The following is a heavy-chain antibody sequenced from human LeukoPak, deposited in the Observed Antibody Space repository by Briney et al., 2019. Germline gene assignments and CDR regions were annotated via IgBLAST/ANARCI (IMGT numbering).Heavy chain of an antibody. CDR3: ARDLRSVGGYYDFWSGYHNWFDP. D-gene: IGHD3-3*01. CDR1: GYSISSGYY. CDR2: IYHSGST. J-gene: IGHJ5*02. V-gene: IGHV4-38-2*02. Sequence: SETLSLTCTVSGYSISSGYYWGWIRQPPGKGLEWIGSIYHSGSTYYNPSLKSRVTISVDTSKNQFSLKLSSVTAADTAVYYCARDLRSVGGYYDFWSGYHNWFDPWGQGTLVTVSS.